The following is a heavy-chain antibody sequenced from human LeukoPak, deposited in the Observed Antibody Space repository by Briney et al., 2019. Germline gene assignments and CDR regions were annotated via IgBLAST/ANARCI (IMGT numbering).Heavy chain of an antibody. D-gene: IGHD6-19*01. CDR3: ARDEAAVAGFDY. CDR1: GYTFTGYY. Sequence: ASVKVSCKASGYTFTGYYMHWVRQAPGQGLERMGRINPNSGGTNYAQKFQGRVTMTRDTSISTAYMELSRLRSDDTAAYYCARDEAAVAGFDYWGQGTLVTVSS. CDR2: INPNSGGT. V-gene: IGHV1-2*06. J-gene: IGHJ4*02.